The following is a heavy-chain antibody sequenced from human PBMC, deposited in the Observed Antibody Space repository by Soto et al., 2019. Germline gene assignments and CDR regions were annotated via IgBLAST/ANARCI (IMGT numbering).Heavy chain of an antibody. CDR2: IVPMYDSV. D-gene: IGHD1-26*01. Sequence: QVPLVQSGAEVRKPGASVKVSCEASGGTLNTYTINWMRQAPGRGLEWVGQIVPMYDSVNYAEKFQGRVTITADKSTKTAYMEMTSLRSEDTALYFCATWRSYSGSYCFDYWGQGTLVTVSS. CDR1: GGTLNTYT. V-gene: IGHV1-69*06. CDR3: ATWRSYSGSYCFDY. J-gene: IGHJ4*02.